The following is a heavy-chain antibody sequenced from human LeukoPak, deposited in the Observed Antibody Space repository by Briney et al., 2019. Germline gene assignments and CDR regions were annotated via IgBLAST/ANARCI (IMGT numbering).Heavy chain of an antibody. CDR1: GYTFTSYY. Sequence: PQASVKVSCKASGYTFTSYYMHWVRQAPGQGLEWMGIINPSGGSTSYAQKFQGRVTMTRDTSTSTVYMELSSLRSEDTAVYYCAGSCGHSGSYYFCPFDYWGQGTLVTVSS. J-gene: IGHJ4*02. CDR2: INPSGGST. V-gene: IGHV1-46*01. D-gene: IGHD1-26*01. CDR3: AGSCGHSGSYYFCPFDY.